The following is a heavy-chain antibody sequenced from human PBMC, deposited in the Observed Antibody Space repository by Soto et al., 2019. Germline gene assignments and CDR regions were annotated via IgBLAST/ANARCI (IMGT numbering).Heavy chain of an antibody. CDR3: ARGGTWFGDHYYYYGMDV. D-gene: IGHD3-10*01. Sequence: SQTLSLTCAISGDSVSSNSAAWNWIRQSPSRGLEWLGRTYYRSKWYNDYAVSVRSRITINPDTSKNQFSLQLNSVTPEDTAVYYCARGGTWFGDHYYYYGMDVWAQGTTVTVSS. J-gene: IGHJ6*02. V-gene: IGHV6-1*01. CDR1: GDSVSSNSAA. CDR2: TYYRSKWYN.